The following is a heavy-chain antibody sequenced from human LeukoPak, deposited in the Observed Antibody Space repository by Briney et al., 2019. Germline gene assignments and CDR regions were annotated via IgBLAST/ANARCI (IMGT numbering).Heavy chain of an antibody. CDR2: ITYDGSNK. CDR3: ARDGNPVVVTAIYWYFDL. V-gene: IGHV3-30*04. Sequence: GGSLRLSCAASGFTFSSYAMHWVRQAPGKGLEWVAVITYDGSNKYYADYVKGRFTISRDNSKNTLYLQMNSLRAEDTAVYYCARDGNPVVVTAIYWYFDLWGRGTLVTVSS. J-gene: IGHJ2*01. D-gene: IGHD2-21*02. CDR1: GFTFSSYA.